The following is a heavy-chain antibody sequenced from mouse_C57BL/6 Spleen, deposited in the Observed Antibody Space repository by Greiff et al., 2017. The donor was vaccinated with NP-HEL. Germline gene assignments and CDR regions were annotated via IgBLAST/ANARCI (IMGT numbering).Heavy chain of an antibody. V-gene: IGHV1-76*01. CDR3: ARGIWDYGSVAG. D-gene: IGHD1-1*01. Sequence: QVQLQQSGAELVRPGASVKLSCKASGYTFTDYYINWVKQRPGQGLEWIARIYPGSGNTYYNEKFKGKATLTAEKSSSTAYMQLSSLTSEDSAVYFCARGIWDYGSVAGWGQGTLVTVSA. CDR1: GYTFTDYY. CDR2: IYPGSGNT. J-gene: IGHJ3*01.